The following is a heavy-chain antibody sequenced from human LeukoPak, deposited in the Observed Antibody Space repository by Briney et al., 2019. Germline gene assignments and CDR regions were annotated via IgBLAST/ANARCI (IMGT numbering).Heavy chain of an antibody. CDR2: IYYSGST. CDR1: GGSISSYY. Sequence: PSETLSLTCTVSGGSISSYYWSWIRQPPGKGLEWIGYIYYSGSTNYNPSLKSRVTISVDTSKNQFSLKLSSVTAADTAVYYCALMTTFRPHYWGQGTLVTVSS. V-gene: IGHV4-59*08. D-gene: IGHD3-16*01. CDR3: ALMTTFRPHY. J-gene: IGHJ4*02.